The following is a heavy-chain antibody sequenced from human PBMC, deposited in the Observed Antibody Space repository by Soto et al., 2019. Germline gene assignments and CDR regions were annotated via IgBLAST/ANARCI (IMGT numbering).Heavy chain of an antibody. CDR3: ARDLLGGAGQSNRDY. Sequence: QVQLVESGGGVVQPGRSLRLSCAASGFTFSSYAMHWVRQAPGKGLEWVAVISYDGSNKYYADSVKGRFTISRDNSKNTLYLQMNSLRAEDTAVYYCARDLLGGAGQSNRDYWGQGTLVTVSS. CDR2: ISYDGSNK. J-gene: IGHJ4*02. D-gene: IGHD3-16*01. V-gene: IGHV3-30-3*01. CDR1: GFTFSSYA.